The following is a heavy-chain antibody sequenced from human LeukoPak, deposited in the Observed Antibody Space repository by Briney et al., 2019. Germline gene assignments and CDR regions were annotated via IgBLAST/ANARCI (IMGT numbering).Heavy chain of an antibody. V-gene: IGHV5-10-1*01. CDR2: IDPSDSYT. CDR1: GYSFTSYW. D-gene: IGHD2-2*01. Sequence: GESLKISCKGSGYSFTSYWISWVRPMPGKGLERMGRIDPSDSYTNYSTSFQGHVTISADKSISTAYLQWSSLKASDTAMYYCAREVKSTSCYEVRDWGQGTLVTVSS. J-gene: IGHJ4*02. CDR3: AREVKSTSCYEVRD.